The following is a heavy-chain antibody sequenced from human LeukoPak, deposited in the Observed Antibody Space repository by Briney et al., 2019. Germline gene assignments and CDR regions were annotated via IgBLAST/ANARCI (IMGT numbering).Heavy chain of an antibody. J-gene: IGHJ6*03. CDR1: YYSIRSGYY. CDR3: ARVAFGRDPYYYYMDV. Sequence: PSETLSLTCTVSYYSIRSGYYWGWIRQAPGKGLEWIGNIFYSGSTYYSPSLKSRVTISVDTSKNQFSLKLSSVTAADTAVYYCARVAFGRDPYYYYMDVWGKGTTVTVSS. V-gene: IGHV4-38-2*02. CDR2: IFYSGST. D-gene: IGHD3-10*01.